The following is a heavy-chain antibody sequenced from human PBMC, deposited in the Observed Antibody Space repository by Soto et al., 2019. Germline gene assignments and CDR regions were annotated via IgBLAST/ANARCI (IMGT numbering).Heavy chain of an antibody. CDR1: GGSISSSSYY. Sequence: SETLSLTCTVSGGSISSSSYYWGWIRQPPGKGLEWIGSIYYSGSTYYNPSLKSRVTISVDTPKNQFSLKLSSVTAADTAVYYCASRDYDILTGYYDAFDIWGQGTMVTVSS. CDR2: IYYSGST. D-gene: IGHD3-9*01. J-gene: IGHJ3*02. CDR3: ASRDYDILTGYYDAFDI. V-gene: IGHV4-39*01.